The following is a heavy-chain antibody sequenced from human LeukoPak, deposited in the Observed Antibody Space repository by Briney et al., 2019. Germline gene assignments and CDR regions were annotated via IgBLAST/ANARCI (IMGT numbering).Heavy chain of an antibody. CDR1: GFTFSSYS. Sequence: GGSLRLSCAASGFTFSSYSMNWVRQAPGKGLEWVSSISSSSTIYYADSVKGRFTISRDNAKNSLYLQMNSLRAEDTALYHCARDRSTSYYYGMDVWGQGTTVTVSS. J-gene: IGHJ6*02. CDR2: ISSSSTI. V-gene: IGHV3-21*04. CDR3: ARDRSTSYYYGMDV. D-gene: IGHD2-2*01.